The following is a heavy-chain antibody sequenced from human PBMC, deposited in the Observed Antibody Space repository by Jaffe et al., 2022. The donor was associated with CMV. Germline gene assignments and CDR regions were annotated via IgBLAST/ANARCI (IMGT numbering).Heavy chain of an antibody. CDR1: GFTFSSYG. CDR3: ARDTEALPTAMVFDY. Sequence: QVQLVESGGGVVQPGRSLRLSCAASGFTFSSYGMHWVRQAPGKGLEWVAVIWYDGSNKYYADSVKGRFTISRDNSKNTLYLQMNSLRAEDTAVYYCARDTEALPTAMVFDYWGQGTLVTVSS. J-gene: IGHJ4*02. D-gene: IGHD5-18*01. V-gene: IGHV3-33*08. CDR2: IWYDGSNK.